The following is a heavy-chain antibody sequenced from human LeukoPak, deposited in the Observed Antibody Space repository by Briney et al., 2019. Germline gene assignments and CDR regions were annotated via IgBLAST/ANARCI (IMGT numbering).Heavy chain of an antibody. J-gene: IGHJ5*02. CDR3: ARALLGGNWFDP. Sequence: TPSETLSLTCAVSGVSISSGGYSWSWIRQPPGKGLEWIGYIYHSGSTYYNPSLKSRVTISVDRSKNQFSPKLSSVTAADTAVYYCARALLGGNWFDPWGQGTLVTVSS. CDR2: IYHSGST. CDR1: GVSISSGGYS. D-gene: IGHD1-26*01. V-gene: IGHV4-30-2*01.